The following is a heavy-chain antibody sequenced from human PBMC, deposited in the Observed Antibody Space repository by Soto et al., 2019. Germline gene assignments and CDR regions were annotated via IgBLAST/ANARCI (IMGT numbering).Heavy chain of an antibody. J-gene: IGHJ6*04. Sequence: PSETLSLTCTVSGGSISSSSYYWGWIRQPPGKGLEWIGSIYYSGSTYYNPSLKSRVTISVDTSKNQFSLKLSSVTAADTAVYYCARQYGGFLDVWGKGTTVTSPQ. D-gene: IGHD3-16*01. CDR2: IYYSGST. V-gene: IGHV4-39*01. CDR3: ARQYGGFLDV. CDR1: GGSISSSSYY.